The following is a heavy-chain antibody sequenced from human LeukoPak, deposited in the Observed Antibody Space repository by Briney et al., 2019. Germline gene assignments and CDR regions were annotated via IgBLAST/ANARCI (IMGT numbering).Heavy chain of an antibody. V-gene: IGHV4-38-2*02. Sequence: PSETLSLTCTVSGYSISSGYYWGWIRQPPGKGLEWIGSIYHSGSTYYNPSLKSRVTISVDTSKNQFSLKLSSVTAADTAVYYCVRQGAAAGPFDYWGQGTLVTVSS. CDR1: GYSISSGYY. CDR3: VRQGAAAGPFDY. CDR2: IYHSGST. J-gene: IGHJ4*02. D-gene: IGHD6-13*01.